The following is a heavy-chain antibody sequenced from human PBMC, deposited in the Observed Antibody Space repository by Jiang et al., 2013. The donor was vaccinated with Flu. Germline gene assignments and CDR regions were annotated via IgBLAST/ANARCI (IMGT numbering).Heavy chain of an antibody. Sequence: GAEVKKPGESLKISCKGSGYNFISFWIGWVRQIPGKGLEWMGIIYPGDSDTKYSPSFQGQVTFSADKSINTAYLHWSSLKASDTAMYYCARLVGATAGWFDPWGQGTPVTVSS. CDR3: ARLVGATAGWFDP. D-gene: IGHD1-26*01. J-gene: IGHJ5*02. CDR1: GYNFISFW. V-gene: IGHV5-51*03. CDR2: IYPGDSDT.